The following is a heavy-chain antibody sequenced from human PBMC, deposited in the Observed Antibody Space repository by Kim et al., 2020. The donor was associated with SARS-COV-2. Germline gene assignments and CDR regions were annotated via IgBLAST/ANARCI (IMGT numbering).Heavy chain of an antibody. V-gene: IGHV4-59*09. Sequence: HSLQSRVTQSVDTSQNQFSLRLSSVTAADTAVYYCARGTGRVGDPDYFDHWGQGTLVTVSS. CDR3: ARGTGRVGDPDYFDH. D-gene: IGHD2-21*02. J-gene: IGHJ4*02.